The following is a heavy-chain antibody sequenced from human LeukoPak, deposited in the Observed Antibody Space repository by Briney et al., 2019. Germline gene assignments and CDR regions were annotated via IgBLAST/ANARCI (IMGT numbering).Heavy chain of an antibody. CDR1: GYTFTNYY. CDR3: ARQLTTVTHENAFDI. V-gene: IGHV1-46*01. J-gene: IGHJ3*02. Sequence: ASVKVSCKASGYTFTNYYMHWVRQAPGQGLEWMGIINPSGGSTSYAQKFQGRVTMTRDTSTSTVYMELSSLRSEDTAVYYCARQLTTVTHENAFDIWGQGTMVTVSS. D-gene: IGHD4-17*01. CDR2: INPSGGST.